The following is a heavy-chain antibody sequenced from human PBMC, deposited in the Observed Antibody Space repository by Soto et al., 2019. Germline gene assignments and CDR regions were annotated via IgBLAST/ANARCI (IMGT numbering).Heavy chain of an antibody. Sequence: GGSLRLSCAASGFTFSSYAMSWVRQAPGKGLEWVSAISGSGGSTYYADSVKGRFTTSRDNSKNTLYLQMNSLRAEDTAVYYCAKEVYYYFSVCPDYYCYFLDFFGKGTTVSVSS. D-gene: IGHD3-10*01. CDR2: ISGSGGST. CDR1: GFTFSSYA. V-gene: IGHV3-23*01. J-gene: IGHJ6*03. CDR3: AKEVYYYFSVCPDYYCYFLDF.